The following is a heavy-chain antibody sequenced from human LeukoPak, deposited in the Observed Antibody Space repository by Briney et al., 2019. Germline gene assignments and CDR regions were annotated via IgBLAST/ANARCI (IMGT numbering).Heavy chain of an antibody. Sequence: GGSLRLSCAASGFTFSNYWMTWVRQAPGKGLEWVANINQDGNEKHYVDSVKGRFTISRDSAKSSLYLQMNSLRAEDTAVYYCAKWGGYYDTSGYYFDSWGQGTLVTVSS. V-gene: IGHV3-7*01. CDR2: INQDGNEK. CDR1: GFTFSNYW. D-gene: IGHD3-22*01. CDR3: AKWGGYYDTSGYYFDS. J-gene: IGHJ4*02.